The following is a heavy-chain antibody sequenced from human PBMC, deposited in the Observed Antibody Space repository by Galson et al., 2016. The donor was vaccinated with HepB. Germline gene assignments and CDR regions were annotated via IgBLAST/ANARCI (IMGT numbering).Heavy chain of an antibody. V-gene: IGHV3-23*01. CDR2: ISGRGGST. CDR3: ARDLGGYSGYGGNYFGMDY. CDR1: GFSFSSFA. Sequence: SLRLSCAGSGFSFSSFAMSWVRQAPGKGLQWVSTISGRGGSTYYADSVKGRFTVSRDNSKSTVNLHMNSLRPEDTAVYYCARDLGGYSGYGGNYFGMDYWGQGTLVTVSS. D-gene: IGHD5-12*01. J-gene: IGHJ4*02.